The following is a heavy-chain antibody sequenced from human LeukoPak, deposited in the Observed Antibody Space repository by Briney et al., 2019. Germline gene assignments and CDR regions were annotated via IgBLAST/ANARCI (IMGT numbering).Heavy chain of an antibody. CDR2: IYYGGNT. Sequence: SETLSLTCTVSGGSISSSSHFWGWIRQPLGKGLEWIGNIYYGGNTYYNPSLKSRVTISVDTSKNQFSLNLNSVTAADTAVYYCASNFGSGSLDYWGQGTLVTVSS. V-gene: IGHV4-39*01. D-gene: IGHD3-10*01. CDR1: GGSISSSSHF. CDR3: ASNFGSGSLDY. J-gene: IGHJ4*02.